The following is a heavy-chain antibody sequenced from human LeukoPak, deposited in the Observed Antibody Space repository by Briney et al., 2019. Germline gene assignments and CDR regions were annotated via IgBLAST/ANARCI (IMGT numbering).Heavy chain of an antibody. CDR3: STGSGHAFDI. J-gene: IGHJ3*02. V-gene: IGHV3-74*01. D-gene: IGHD3-10*01. CDR2: INSDGSST. Sequence: GGSLRLSCAASGFTFSSYWMPWVRQVPGKGLVWVSRINSDGSSTSYADSVKGRFTISRDDAKNTLYVQMNSLRAEDTAVYYCSTGSGHAFDIWGRGTMVTVSS. CDR1: GFTFSSYW.